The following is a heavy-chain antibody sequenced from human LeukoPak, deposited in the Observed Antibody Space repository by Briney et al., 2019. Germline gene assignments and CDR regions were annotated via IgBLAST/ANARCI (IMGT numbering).Heavy chain of an antibody. J-gene: IGHJ4*02. D-gene: IGHD3-22*01. CDR1: GFTFSSYG. CDR2: ISYDGSNK. V-gene: IGHV3-30*18. Sequence: GGSLRLSCAASGFTFSSYGMHWVRQAPGKGLEWVAVISYDGSNKYYADSVKGRFTISRDNSKNTLYLQMNSLRAEDTAVYYCAKDYYDSSGYPDYWDQGTLVTVSS. CDR3: AKDYYDSSGYPDY.